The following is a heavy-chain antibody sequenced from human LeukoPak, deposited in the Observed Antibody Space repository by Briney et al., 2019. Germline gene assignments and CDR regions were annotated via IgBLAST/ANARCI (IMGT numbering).Heavy chain of an antibody. V-gene: IGHV3-7*03. CDR1: GFTFSSYW. D-gene: IGHD5-12*01. CDR3: ARGGLRRATGSFDP. CDR2: IKQDGSEK. Sequence: PGGSLRLSCAASGFTFSSYWMSWVRQAPGKGLEWVANIKQDGSEKYYVDSVKGRFTISRDNAKNSLYLQMNSLRAEDTAVYYCARGGLRRATGSFDPWGQGTLVTVSS. J-gene: IGHJ5*02.